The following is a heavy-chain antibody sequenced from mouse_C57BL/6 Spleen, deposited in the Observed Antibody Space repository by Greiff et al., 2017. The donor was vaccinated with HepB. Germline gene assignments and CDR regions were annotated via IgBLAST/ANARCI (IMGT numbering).Heavy chain of an antibody. CDR2: ISNGGGST. D-gene: IGHD2-4*01. V-gene: IGHV5-12*01. Sequence: EVQGVESGGGLVQPGGSLKLSCAASGFTFSDYYMYWVRQTPEKRLEWVAYISNGGGSTYYPDTVKGRFTISRDNAKNTLYLQMSRLKSEDTAMYYCARLYDYDGRYYYAMDYWGQGTSVTVSS. J-gene: IGHJ4*01. CDR1: GFTFSDYY. CDR3: ARLYDYDGRYYYAMDY.